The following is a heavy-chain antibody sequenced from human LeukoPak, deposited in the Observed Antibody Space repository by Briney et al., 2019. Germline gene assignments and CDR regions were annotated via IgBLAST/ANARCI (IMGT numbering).Heavy chain of an antibody. CDR3: ARVRSVVVPAAADY. V-gene: IGHV1-18*01. CDR1: GYTFTSYG. Sequence: ASVTVSFKASGYTFTSYGISWVRQAPGQGLEWMGWISAYNGNTNYAQKLQGRVTMTTDTSTSTAYMELRSLRSDDTAVYYCARVRSVVVPAAADYWGQGTLVTVSS. J-gene: IGHJ4*02. D-gene: IGHD2-2*01. CDR2: ISAYNGNT.